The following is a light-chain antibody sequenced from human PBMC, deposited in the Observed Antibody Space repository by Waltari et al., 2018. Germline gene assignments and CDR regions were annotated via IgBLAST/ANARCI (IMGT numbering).Light chain of an antibody. CDR2: DAS. CDR1: PSVSRT. J-gene: IGKJ1*01. CDR3: QKYGTLPAT. V-gene: IGKV3-20*01. Sequence: EIVLTQSSGTLSLSPGERATLSCRASPSVSRTLAWYQQKPRQAPRLLIYDASSRATGIPDRFSGSGSGTDFSLTISRMEPEDFAVYYCQKYGTLPATFGQGTKVEIK.